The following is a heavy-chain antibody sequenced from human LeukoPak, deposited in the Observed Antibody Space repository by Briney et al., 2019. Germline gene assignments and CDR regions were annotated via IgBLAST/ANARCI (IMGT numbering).Heavy chain of an antibody. V-gene: IGHV7-4-1*02. CDR3: ARVQLEREAGRYNWFDP. Sequence: ASVKVSFKASGYTFTSYAMNWVRQAPGQGLEWMGWINTNTGNPTYAQGFTGRFVFSLDTSVSTAYLQISSLKAEDTAVYYCARVQLEREAGRYNWFDPWGQGTLVTVSS. CDR1: GYTFTSYA. J-gene: IGHJ5*02. CDR2: INTNTGNP. D-gene: IGHD1-1*01.